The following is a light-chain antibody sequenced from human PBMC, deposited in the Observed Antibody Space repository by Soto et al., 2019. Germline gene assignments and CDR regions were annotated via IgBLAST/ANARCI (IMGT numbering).Light chain of an antibody. Sequence: DIQMTQSPSSLSASVGDRVTITCRASQSLSSYLNWYQQKPGKAPKLLIYAASSLQSGVPSRFSGSGSGTDFTLTSSSLQPEDFATYYCQQSYSTPRTFGQGTKVEIK. J-gene: IGKJ1*01. CDR2: AAS. V-gene: IGKV1-39*01. CDR3: QQSYSTPRT. CDR1: QSLSSY.